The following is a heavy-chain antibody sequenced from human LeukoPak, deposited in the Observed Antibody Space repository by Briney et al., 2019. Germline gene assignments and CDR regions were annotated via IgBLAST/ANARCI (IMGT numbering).Heavy chain of an antibody. V-gene: IGHV4-30-4*01. J-gene: IGHJ4*02. CDR1: GGSISSGDYY. Sequence: SETLSLTCTVSGGSISSGDYYWSWIRQPPGKGLEWIGYIYYSGSTYYNPSLKSRVTISVDTSKNQFSLKLSSVTAADTAVYYCATGGVNQELDYWGQGTLVTVSS. D-gene: IGHD6-13*01. CDR2: IYYSGST. CDR3: ATGGVNQELDY.